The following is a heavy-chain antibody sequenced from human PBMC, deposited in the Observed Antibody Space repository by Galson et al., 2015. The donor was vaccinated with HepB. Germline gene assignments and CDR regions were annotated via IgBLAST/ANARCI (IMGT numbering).Heavy chain of an antibody. CDR3: ARDWSSHYSSGWHGSIDY. J-gene: IGHJ4*02. Sequence: SVKVSCKASGYNFNTYYIHWLRQAPGQGLEWLGIVSPSGDSTTYAKKFQGRVAMTRDTSTTTVNMELRSLRSDDTAVYYCARDWSSHYSSGWHGSIDYWGQGTRVTVSS. V-gene: IGHV1-46*02. CDR2: VSPSGDST. D-gene: IGHD6-19*01. CDR1: GYNFNTYY.